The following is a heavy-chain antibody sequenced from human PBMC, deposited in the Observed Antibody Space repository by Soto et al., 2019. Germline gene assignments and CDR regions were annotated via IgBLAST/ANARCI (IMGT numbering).Heavy chain of an antibody. V-gene: IGHV1-69*12. Sequence: QVQLVQSGAEVKKPGSSVKVSCKASGGTFSSYAISWVRQAPGQGLEWMGGIIPIFGPANYAQKIQGRVTMTADESTSTAYMELSRLRSEDTAVYYCARELATVVTGWFDPWGQGTLVTVSS. D-gene: IGHD4-17*01. CDR1: GGTFSSYA. CDR2: IIPIFGPA. J-gene: IGHJ5*02. CDR3: ARELATVVTGWFDP.